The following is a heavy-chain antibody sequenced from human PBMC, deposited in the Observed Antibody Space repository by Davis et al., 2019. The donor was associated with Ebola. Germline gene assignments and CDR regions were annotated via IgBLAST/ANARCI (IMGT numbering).Heavy chain of an antibody. CDR2: INHSGST. CDR3: ARYRYSNYVDY. Sequence: MPSETLSLTCTVSGGSISSYYWGWIRQPPGKGLEWIGEINHSGSTNYNPSLKSRVTISVDTSKNQFSLKLSSVTAADTAVYYCARYRYSNYVDYWGQGTLVTVSS. D-gene: IGHD4-11*01. CDR1: GGSISSYY. J-gene: IGHJ4*02. V-gene: IGHV4-34*01.